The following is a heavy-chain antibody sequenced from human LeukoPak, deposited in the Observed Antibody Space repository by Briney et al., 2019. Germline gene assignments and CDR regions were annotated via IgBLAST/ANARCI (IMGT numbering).Heavy chain of an antibody. CDR1: GFTFSSYS. J-gene: IGHJ4*02. D-gene: IGHD6-13*01. V-gene: IGHV3-48*01. Sequence: GGSLRLSCAASGFTFSSYSMNWVRQAPGKGLEWVSYISSSSSTIYYADSVKGRFTISRDNAKNSLYLQMNSLRAEDTAVYYCARGEYGSSPDYWGQGTLVTVSS. CDR3: ARGEYGSSPDY. CDR2: ISSSSSTI.